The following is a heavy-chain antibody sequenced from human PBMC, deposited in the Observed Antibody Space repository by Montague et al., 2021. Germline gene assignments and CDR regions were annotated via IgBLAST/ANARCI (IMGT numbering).Heavy chain of an antibody. V-gene: IGHV4-39*01. Sequence: SETLSLTCTVSGGSISSSTHYWGWIRQTPGKGLDWIGSIFRNGDSFYNPSLKSPVIISVDTSGNQFSLRLTSVTAADTAVYFCARHWGGGSYTRAIKYWGQGILVTVSS. CDR2: IFRNGDS. J-gene: IGHJ4*02. D-gene: IGHD3-10*01. CDR3: ARHWGGGSYTRAIKY. CDR1: GGSISSSTHY.